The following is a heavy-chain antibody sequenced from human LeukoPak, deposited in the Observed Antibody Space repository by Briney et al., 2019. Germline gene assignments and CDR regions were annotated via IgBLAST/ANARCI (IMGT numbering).Heavy chain of an antibody. J-gene: IGHJ4*02. CDR1: GGSFSDYY. CDR2: INYSGST. D-gene: IGHD6-13*01. V-gene: IGHV4-59*08. Sequence: SETLSLTCAVYGGSFSDYYWSWIRQPPGKGLEWIGYINYSGSTNYSPSLKSRVTISVDTSKNQFSLKLSSVTAADTAVYYCARLGPAAGTSFDYWGQGTLVTVSS. CDR3: ARLGPAAGTSFDY.